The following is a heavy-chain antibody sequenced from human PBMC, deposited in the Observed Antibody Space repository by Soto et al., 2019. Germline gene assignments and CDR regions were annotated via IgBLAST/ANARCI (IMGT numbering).Heavy chain of an antibody. V-gene: IGHV3-30-3*01. D-gene: IGHD3-16*02. Sequence: ESGGGVVQPGRSLRLSCAASGFTFSSYAMHWVRQAPGKGLEWVAVISYDGSNKYYADSVEGRFTISRDNSKNTLYLQMNSLRAEDTAVYYCARDHMITFGGVIPYGYFDYWGQGTLVTVSS. CDR3: ARDHMITFGGVIPYGYFDY. CDR2: ISYDGSNK. J-gene: IGHJ4*02. CDR1: GFTFSSYA.